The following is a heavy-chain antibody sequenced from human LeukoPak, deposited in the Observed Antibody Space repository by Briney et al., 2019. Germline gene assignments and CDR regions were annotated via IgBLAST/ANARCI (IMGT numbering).Heavy chain of an antibody. CDR2: MSSSDDGR. V-gene: IGHV3-23*01. D-gene: IGHD3-10*01. Sequence: PGGSLRLSCATSGFSFSSYAMSWVRQAPGKGLEWVSAMSSSDDGRYYAASVRGRFTISRDTSRSTLYLQMNSLRAEDAAVYYCARESNYHGSGTGWFDPWGQGTLVTVSS. J-gene: IGHJ5*02. CDR1: GFSFSSYA. CDR3: ARESNYHGSGTGWFDP.